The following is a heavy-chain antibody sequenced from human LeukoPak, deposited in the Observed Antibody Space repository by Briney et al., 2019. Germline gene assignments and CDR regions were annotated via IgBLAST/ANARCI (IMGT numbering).Heavy chain of an antibody. Sequence: PSETLSLTCTVSGGSISSYYWSWIRQPPGKGLEWIGSIYYSRSTYYNPSLKSRVTISVDTSKSQFSLKLSSVTAADTAVYYCARGLSGSYAPVFDYWGQGTLVTVSS. CDR2: IYYSRST. J-gene: IGHJ4*02. CDR3: ARGLSGSYAPVFDY. CDR1: GGSISSYY. V-gene: IGHV4-39*07. D-gene: IGHD1-26*01.